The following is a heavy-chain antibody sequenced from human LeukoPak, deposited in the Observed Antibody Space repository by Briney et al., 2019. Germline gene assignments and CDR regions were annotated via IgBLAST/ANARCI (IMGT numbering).Heavy chain of an antibody. D-gene: IGHD3-22*01. CDR1: GGSVNSGSYY. V-gene: IGHV4-61*01. J-gene: IGHJ4*02. CDR2: IFYSGST. Sequence: SETLSLTCTVSGGSVNSGSYYWSWIRQPPGKGLEWIGYIFYSGSTNYNPSLKSRVTISIDTSKNQFSLNLSSVTAADTAVYYCARHVTDSSVYLYFDYWGQGTLVTVSS. CDR3: ARHVTDSSVYLYFDY.